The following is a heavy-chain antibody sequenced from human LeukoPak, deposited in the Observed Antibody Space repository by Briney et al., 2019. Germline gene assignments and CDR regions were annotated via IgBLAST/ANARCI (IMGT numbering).Heavy chain of an antibody. J-gene: IGHJ4*02. V-gene: IGHV6-1*01. CDR1: GDSVSSNSAA. D-gene: IGHD6-13*01. CDR3: ARGSNLCSSSWYFDY. Sequence: SQTLSLTCAISGDSVSSNSAAWNWIRQSPSRGLEWLGRTYYRSKWYNDYALSVRSRITVNPDTSKNQFSLQLNSVTPEDTAVYYCARGSNLCSSSWYFDYWGQGTLVTVSS. CDR2: TYYRSKWYN.